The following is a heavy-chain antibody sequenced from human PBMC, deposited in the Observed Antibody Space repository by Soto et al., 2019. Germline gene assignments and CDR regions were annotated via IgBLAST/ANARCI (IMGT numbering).Heavy chain of an antibody. CDR1: GYTFTGHY. V-gene: IGHV1-2*02. D-gene: IGHD3-10*01. CDR2: LKPDNGGT. J-gene: IGHJ6*02. CDR3: ARDLCPLGSGSPCPTFGMDV. Sequence: QVQLVQSGAEVKPPGASVKVSCKASGYTFTGHYMHWVRQVSGRRLEFLGWLKPDNGGTYYAPKFQCSVTFPRDTSNTIAYMEMSGLHSDDTAVYFCARDLCPLGSGSPCPTFGMDVWGQGTTVAVTS.